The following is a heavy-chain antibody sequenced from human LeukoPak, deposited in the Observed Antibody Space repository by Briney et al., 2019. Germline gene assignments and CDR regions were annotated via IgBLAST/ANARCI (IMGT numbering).Heavy chain of an antibody. CDR2: INSDGRTI. CDR3: ARGPDHGGSYYHD. Sequence: GGSLRLSCAASGFTFSKSWMYWVRQAPGKGLVWVSRINSDGRTIEYADSVKGRFTISRDNAKNTLLLQMNSLRVEDTAVYYCARGPDHGGSYYHDWGQGTLVTVTS. V-gene: IGHV3-74*01. D-gene: IGHD1-26*01. CDR1: GFTFSKSW. J-gene: IGHJ4*02.